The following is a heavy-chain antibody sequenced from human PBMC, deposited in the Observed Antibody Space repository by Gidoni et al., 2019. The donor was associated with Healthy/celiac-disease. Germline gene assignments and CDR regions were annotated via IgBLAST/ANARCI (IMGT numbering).Heavy chain of an antibody. J-gene: IGHJ4*02. D-gene: IGHD6-19*01. V-gene: IGHV3-30*04. CDR1: GFTFSKYA. CDR2: ISYDGSNK. Sequence: VQLVESGGGVVQPGRSLRPSCAASGFTFSKYAMHWVRQAPGKGLEWVAVISYDGSNKYYEDSVKGRFTISRDNSKNTLYLQMNSLRAEDTAVYYCARDRESSGCDYWGQGTLVTVSS. CDR3: ARDRESSGCDY.